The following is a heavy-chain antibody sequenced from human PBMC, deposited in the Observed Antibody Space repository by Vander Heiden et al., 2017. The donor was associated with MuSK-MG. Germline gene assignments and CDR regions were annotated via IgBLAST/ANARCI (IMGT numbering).Heavy chain of an antibody. J-gene: IGHJ4*02. V-gene: IGHV3-7*01. CDR1: GFTCSSDW. CDR2: IKQDGSEK. D-gene: IGHD5-18*01. CDR3: ARDQRELWRYFDY. Sequence: EVQLVESGGGLVLPGGYLRLPCAAPGFTCSSDWMGWVRQAPGKGLEWVANIKQDGSEKYYVDAGKGRFTISRDNAKNSLYLQMNSLRAEDTAVYYCARDQRELWRYFDYWGQGTLVTVSS.